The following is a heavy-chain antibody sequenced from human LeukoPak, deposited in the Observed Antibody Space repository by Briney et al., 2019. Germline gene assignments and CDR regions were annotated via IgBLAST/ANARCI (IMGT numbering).Heavy chain of an antibody. Sequence: SVKVSCKASGGTFSSYAISWVRQAPGQGLEWMGRIIPILGIANYAQKFQGRVTITADKSTSTAYVELSSLRSEDTAVYYCASSHITIFGVVIRLPLDYWGQGTLVTVSS. J-gene: IGHJ4*02. CDR1: GGTFSSYA. CDR3: ASSHITIFGVVIRLPLDY. CDR2: IIPILGIA. V-gene: IGHV1-69*04. D-gene: IGHD3-3*01.